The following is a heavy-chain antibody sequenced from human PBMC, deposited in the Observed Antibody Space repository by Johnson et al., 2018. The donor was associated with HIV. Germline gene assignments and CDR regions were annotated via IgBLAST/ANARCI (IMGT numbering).Heavy chain of an antibody. Sequence: VQLVESGGGVVQPGGSLRLSCAASGFTVSSNYMNWVRQAPGKGLEWVSVIYSGGTTYHADSVKGRFIISRDNSKSKLYLQMNSLRAEDTAVYYCARAYTYGAFDIWGQGTMVTVSS. D-gene: IGHD5-18*01. CDR2: IYSGGTT. V-gene: IGHV3-66*01. CDR3: ARAYTYGAFDI. CDR1: GFTVSSNY. J-gene: IGHJ3*02.